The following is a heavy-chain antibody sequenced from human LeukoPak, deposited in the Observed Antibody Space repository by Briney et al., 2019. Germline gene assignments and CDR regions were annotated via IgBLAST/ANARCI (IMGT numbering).Heavy chain of an antibody. CDR1: GYTFTGYY. J-gene: IGHJ4*02. CDR3: AREYSSGWEVFDY. V-gene: IGHV1-2*02. Sequence: VASVKVSCKASGYTFTGYYMHWVRQAPGQGLEWMGWINPNSGGTNYAQKFQGRVTMTRDTSISTAYMELSRLRSDDTAVYYCAREYSSGWEVFDYWGQGTLVTVSS. CDR2: INPNSGGT. D-gene: IGHD6-19*01.